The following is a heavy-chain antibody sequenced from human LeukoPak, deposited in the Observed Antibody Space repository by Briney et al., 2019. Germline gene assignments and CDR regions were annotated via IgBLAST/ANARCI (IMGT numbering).Heavy chain of an antibody. CDR3: ARDLYCSGGSCGMDV. CDR1: GYTFTSYD. J-gene: IGHJ6*02. D-gene: IGHD2-15*01. Sequence: ASVTVSCTASGYTFTSYDINWVRQAPGQGLEWMGWMNPNSGNTGYAQKFQGRVTMTRNTSISTAYMELSSLRSEDTAVYYCARDLYCSGGSCGMDVWGQGTTVTVSS. CDR2: MNPNSGNT. V-gene: IGHV1-8*01.